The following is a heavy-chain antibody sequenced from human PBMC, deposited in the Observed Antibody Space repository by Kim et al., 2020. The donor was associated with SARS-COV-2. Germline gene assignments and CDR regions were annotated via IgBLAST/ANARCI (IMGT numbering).Heavy chain of an antibody. CDR3: AKDRGIAAAVSLFYYYYGMDV. CDR1: GFTFSSYG. D-gene: IGHD6-13*01. J-gene: IGHJ6*02. V-gene: IGHV3-30*18. CDR2: ISYDGSNK. Sequence: GGSLRLSCAASGFTFSSYGMHWVRQAPGKGLEWVAVISYDGSNKYYADSVKGRFTISRDNSKNTLYLQMNSLRAEDTAVYYCAKDRGIAAAVSLFYYYYGMDVWGQGTTVTVSS.